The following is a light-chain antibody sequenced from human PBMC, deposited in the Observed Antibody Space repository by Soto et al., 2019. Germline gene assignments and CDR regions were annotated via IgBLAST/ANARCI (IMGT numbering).Light chain of an antibody. V-gene: IGLV2-8*01. CDR3: SSYAGSNDLGV. Sequence: QSALTQPPSASGSPGQSVTISCTGTSSDVGKYDYVSWFQHHPGKAPKLIIYEVSNRPSGVSSRFSGSKSGSTASLTISGLQAEDEADYYCSSYAGSNDLGVFGGGTKLTVL. CDR2: EVS. J-gene: IGLJ3*02. CDR1: SSDVGKYDY.